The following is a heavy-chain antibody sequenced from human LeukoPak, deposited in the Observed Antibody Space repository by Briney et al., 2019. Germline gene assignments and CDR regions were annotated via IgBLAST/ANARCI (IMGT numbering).Heavy chain of an antibody. CDR3: ARDGYCSSTSCYIEDYYYYYMDV. Sequence: ASVKVSCKASGYTFTSYGISWVRQAPGQGLEWMGWISAYNGNTNYAQKLQGRVTMTTDTSTSTAYMELRSLRSDDTAVYYCARDGYCSSTSCYIEDYYYYYMDVWGKGTTVTVSS. V-gene: IGHV1-18*01. CDR1: GYTFTSYG. CDR2: ISAYNGNT. D-gene: IGHD2-2*02. J-gene: IGHJ6*03.